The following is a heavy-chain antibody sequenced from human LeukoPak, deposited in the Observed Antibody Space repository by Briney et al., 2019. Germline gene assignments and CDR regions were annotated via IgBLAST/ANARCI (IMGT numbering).Heavy chain of an antibody. CDR2: MNPNSGNT. V-gene: IGHV1-8*01. J-gene: IGHJ4*02. CDR3: ARENGGWSDY. D-gene: IGHD6-19*01. CDR1: GYTFTSYD. Sequence: ASVKVSCKASGYTFTSYDINWVRQATGQGLEWMGWMNPNSGNTGYAQKFQGRVTITTDESTSTAYMELSSLRSEDTAVYYCARENGGWSDYWGQGTLVTVSS.